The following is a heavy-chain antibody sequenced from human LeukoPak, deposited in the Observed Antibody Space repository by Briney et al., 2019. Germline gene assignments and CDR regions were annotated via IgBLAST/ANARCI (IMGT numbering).Heavy chain of an antibody. Sequence: PGGSLRLSCAASGFTFSSYGMHWVRQAPGKGLEWVAVISYDGSNKYYADSVKGRFTISRDNSKNTLYLQMNSLRAEDTAVYYCARSTRRDTEVALAEYFQHWGQGTLVTVSS. CDR2: ISYDGSNK. CDR1: GFTFSSYG. V-gene: IGHV3-30*03. D-gene: IGHD5-18*01. J-gene: IGHJ1*01. CDR3: ARSTRRDTEVALAEYFQH.